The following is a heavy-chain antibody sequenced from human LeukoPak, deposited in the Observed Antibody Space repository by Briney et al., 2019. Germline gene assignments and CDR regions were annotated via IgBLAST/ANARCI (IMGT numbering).Heavy chain of an antibody. J-gene: IGHJ3*02. D-gene: IGHD1-1*01. V-gene: IGHV3-21*01. CDR1: GFTFSSYA. CDR2: ISSSSSYI. CDR3: AREGYMGDAFDI. Sequence: PGGSLRLSCAASGFTFSSYAMNWVRQAPGKGLEWVSSISSSSSYIYYADSVKGRFTISRDNAKNSLYLQMNSPRAEDTAVYYCAREGYMGDAFDIWGQGTMVTVSS.